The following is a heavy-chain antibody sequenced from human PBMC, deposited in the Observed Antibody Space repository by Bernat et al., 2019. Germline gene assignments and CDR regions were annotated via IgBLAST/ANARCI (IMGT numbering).Heavy chain of an antibody. V-gene: IGHV4-59*01. CDR3: AGGGWTNDY. D-gene: IGHD3/OR15-3a*01. Sequence: QVQLQESGPGLVKPSETLSLSCTVSGGSISNNYWSWIRQPPGKGLEWIGYVYYSGSTNYNPSLKSRVTISVDTSKNQFSLKLSSVTATDTAVYYCAGGGWTNDYWGQGTLVIVSS. J-gene: IGHJ4*02. CDR2: VYYSGST. CDR1: GGSISNNY.